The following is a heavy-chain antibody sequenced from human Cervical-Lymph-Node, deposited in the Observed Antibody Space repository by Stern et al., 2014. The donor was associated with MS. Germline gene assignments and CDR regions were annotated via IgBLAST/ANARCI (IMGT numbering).Heavy chain of an antibody. CDR2: INPSDNST. D-gene: IGHD6-19*01. J-gene: IGHJ4*02. V-gene: IGHV1-46*01. CDR3: ARDLAVAGTVAFDY. Sequence: VKLVESGAEVKKPWASLAVSCKTSGYTFTIYYIHWVRQAPGHGLEWMGMINPSDNSTDYAHQFQGKYRMTSDTSSKTVHMELRSLRFEDTAVYFCARDLAVAGTVAFDYWGQGTLLTVSS. CDR1: GYTFTIYY.